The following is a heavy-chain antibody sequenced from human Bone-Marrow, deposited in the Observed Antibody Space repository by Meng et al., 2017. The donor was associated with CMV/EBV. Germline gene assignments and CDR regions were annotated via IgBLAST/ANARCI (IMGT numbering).Heavy chain of an antibody. CDR1: GFTFSNYG. J-gene: IGHJ5*02. Sequence: GESLKISCAASGFTFSNYGMHWVRQAPGKGLEWVAFIRNDGSNKYADSVKGRFTISRANSKNTLYLQMNSLRVEDTAVYYCAMVFWSGYSLDWFDPWGQGTLVTVSS. CDR3: AMVFWSGYSLDWFDP. V-gene: IGHV3-30*02. D-gene: IGHD3-3*01. CDR2: IRNDGSN.